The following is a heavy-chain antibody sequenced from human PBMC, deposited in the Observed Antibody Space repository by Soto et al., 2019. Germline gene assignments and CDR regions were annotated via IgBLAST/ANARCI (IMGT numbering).Heavy chain of an antibody. CDR3: ARPKGYCSSTSCPHWFDP. CDR1: GGSISSSSYY. Sequence: SATLSLTCTVSGGSISSSSYYWGWIRQPPGKGLEWIGSIYYSGSTYYNPSLKSRVTISADTSKNQFSLKLSSVTAADTAVYYCARPKGYCSSTSCPHWFDPWGQGTLVTVS. J-gene: IGHJ5*02. CDR2: IYYSGST. V-gene: IGHV4-39*01. D-gene: IGHD2-2*01.